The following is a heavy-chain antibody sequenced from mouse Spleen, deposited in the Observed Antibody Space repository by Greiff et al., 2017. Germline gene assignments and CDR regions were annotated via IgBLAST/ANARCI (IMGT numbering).Heavy chain of an antibody. J-gene: IGHJ2*01. D-gene: IGHD2-4*01. V-gene: IGHV2-2*01. CDR3: ARMGIYYDYYYFDY. Sequence: VHLVESGPGLVQPSQSLSITCTVSGFSLTSYGVHWVRQSPGKGLEWLGVIWSGGSTDYNAAFISRLSISKDNSKSQVFFKMNSLQADDTAIYYCARMGIYYDYYYFDYWGQGTTLTVSS. CDR1: GFSLTSYG. CDR2: IWSGGST.